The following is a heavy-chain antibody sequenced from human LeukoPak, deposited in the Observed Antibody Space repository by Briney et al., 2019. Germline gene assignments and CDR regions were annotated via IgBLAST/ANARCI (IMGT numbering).Heavy chain of an antibody. Sequence: ASVKVSCKASGYTFTGYYMHWVRQAPGQGLEWMGWINPNSGGTNYAQKFQGRVTMTRDTSTSTVYMELRSLRSEDTAVYYCARDLGIAGTTKWTYYYGMDVWGQGTTVTVSS. D-gene: IGHD1-7*01. CDR2: INPNSGGT. CDR3: ARDLGIAGTTKWTYYYGMDV. J-gene: IGHJ6*02. V-gene: IGHV1-2*02. CDR1: GYTFTGYY.